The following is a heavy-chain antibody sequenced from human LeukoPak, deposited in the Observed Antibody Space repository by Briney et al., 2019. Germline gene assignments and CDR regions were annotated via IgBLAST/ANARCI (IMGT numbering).Heavy chain of an antibody. V-gene: IGHV5-51*01. Sequence: GESLKISCQASGYSFSNYWIGWVRQMPGEGLEWMGIIYPGDSNTRYSPPFRGQVTISADKSISTAYLQWNSLKASDTAMYYCARDSGGSSLYNFDYWGQGTLVTVSS. CDR3: ARDSGGSSLYNFDY. J-gene: IGHJ4*02. CDR1: GYSFSNYW. CDR2: IYPGDSNT. D-gene: IGHD2-15*01.